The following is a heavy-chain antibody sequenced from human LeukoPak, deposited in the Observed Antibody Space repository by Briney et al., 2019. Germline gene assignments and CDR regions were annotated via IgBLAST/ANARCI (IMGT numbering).Heavy chain of an antibody. CDR3: TSDDAFDI. V-gene: IGHV3-49*04. CDR2: IRSKAYGGTT. CDR1: GFTFGDYA. Sequence: QPGRSLRLSCTASGFTFGDYAMSWVRQAPGKGLEWVGFIRSKAYGGTTEYAASVKGRLTISRDDSKSIAYLQMNSLKTEDTAVYYCTSDDAFDIWGQGTMVTVSS. J-gene: IGHJ3*02.